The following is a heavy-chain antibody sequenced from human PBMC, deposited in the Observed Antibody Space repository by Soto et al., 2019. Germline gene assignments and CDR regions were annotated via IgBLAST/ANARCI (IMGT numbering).Heavy chain of an antibody. CDR1: GGTFSSYA. CDR2: IIPILGIG. CDR3: ARNPRALAAMHIDV. V-gene: IGHV1-69*04. Sequence: QVQLVQSGAEVKKPGSSVKVSCKASGGTFSSYAFNWVRQAPGQGLEWMGRIIPILGIGDYAQRFQGRVTITADKSTSTVYMELSSLRSEYTGVYYCARNPRALAAMHIDVWGKGTMVTVSS. J-gene: IGHJ6*03. D-gene: IGHD3-3*02.